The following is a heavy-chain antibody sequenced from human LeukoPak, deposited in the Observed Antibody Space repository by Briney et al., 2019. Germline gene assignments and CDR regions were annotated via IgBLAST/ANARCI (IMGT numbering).Heavy chain of an antibody. CDR1: GGSISSSDYY. V-gene: IGHV4-39*01. J-gene: IGHJ5*02. Sequence: PSETLSLTCTVSGGSISSSDYYWGWIRQPPGKGLEWIGSIYYGGSTYYNPSLKRRVTISVDTSMNQFSLKLSFVTTADTAVYYCARALGYCSGGACTRGYNWFDHWGKGTLVTVPS. CDR2: IYYGGST. CDR3: ARALGYCSGGACTRGYNWFDH. D-gene: IGHD2-15*01.